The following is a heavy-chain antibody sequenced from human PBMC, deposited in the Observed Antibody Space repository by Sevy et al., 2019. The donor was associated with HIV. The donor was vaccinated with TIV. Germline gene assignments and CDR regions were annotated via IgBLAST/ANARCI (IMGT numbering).Heavy chain of an antibody. J-gene: IGHJ6*03. D-gene: IGHD3-22*01. CDR2: ISGSGTRT. V-gene: IGHV3-23*01. CDR3: AKGGGHYDPDEIGYYFYYYNMDV. CDR1: GFSFDSYG. Sequence: GGSVRLSCAVSGFSFDSYGMTWVRQAPGKGLEWVSGISGSGTRTYYADSVKGRFSISRDNSKNRLYLQMNSLRSEDTAIYYCAKGGGHYDPDEIGYYFYYYNMDVWGKGTTVTVSS.